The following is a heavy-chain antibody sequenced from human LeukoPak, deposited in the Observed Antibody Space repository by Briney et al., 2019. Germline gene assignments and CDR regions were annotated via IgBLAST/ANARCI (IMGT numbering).Heavy chain of an antibody. D-gene: IGHD6-13*01. J-gene: IGHJ5*02. Sequence: PSETLSLTCTVSGGSISSYYWSWIRQPPGKGLEWIGYIYYSGSTNYNPSLKSRVTISVDTSKNQFSLKLSSVTAADTAVYYCARTLWEKIAAAGNREGWFDPWGQGTLVTVSS. CDR3: ARTLWEKIAAAGNREGWFDP. CDR1: GGSISSYY. V-gene: IGHV4-59*01. CDR2: IYYSGST.